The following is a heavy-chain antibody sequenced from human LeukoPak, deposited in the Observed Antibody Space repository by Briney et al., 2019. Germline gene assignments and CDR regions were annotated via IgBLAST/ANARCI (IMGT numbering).Heavy chain of an antibody. CDR3: ARYSGSYYRSDFDY. D-gene: IGHD1-26*01. J-gene: IGHJ4*02. Sequence: PGGSLRLSCAASGFTFSDYYMSWIRQAPGKGLEWVSYISSSGSTIYYADSVKGRFTISRDNAKNSLYLQMNSLRGEDTAVYYCARYSGSYYRSDFDYWGQGTLVTVSS. CDR2: ISSSGSTI. CDR1: GFTFSDYY. V-gene: IGHV3-11*01.